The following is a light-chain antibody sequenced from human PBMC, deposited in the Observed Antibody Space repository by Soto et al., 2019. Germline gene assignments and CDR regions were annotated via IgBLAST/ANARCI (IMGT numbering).Light chain of an antibody. CDR1: QSISSY. CDR2: DAS. V-gene: IGKV3-11*01. Sequence: EIVLTQSPATLSLSPGERATLSCMASQSISSYLVWYQQKPGQAPRLLIYDASNRATGIPARFSGSGSGTDFTLTISSLEPEDFAVYYCQHRSNWPITFGQGTRLEIK. J-gene: IGKJ5*01. CDR3: QHRSNWPIT.